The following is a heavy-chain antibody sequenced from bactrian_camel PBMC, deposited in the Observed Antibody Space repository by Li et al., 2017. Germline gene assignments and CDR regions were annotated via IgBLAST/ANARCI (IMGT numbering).Heavy chain of an antibody. D-gene: IGHD4*01. CDR3: AFEIPPHARGWDSKQVAPIAPLCPTQGY. J-gene: IGHJ4*01. V-gene: IGHV3S60*01. CDR1: GDTSDSYS. CDR2: HDGDDDDVT. Sequence: HVQLVESGGGSVRPGGSLRLSCAISGDTSDSYSMAWFRQAPGKEREGVARFVHDGDDDDVTHHIDSVKGRFTISRDNAKNTMYLQMNDLKPEDTGMYYCAFEIPPHARGWDSKQVAPIAPLCPTQGYWGQGTQVTVS.